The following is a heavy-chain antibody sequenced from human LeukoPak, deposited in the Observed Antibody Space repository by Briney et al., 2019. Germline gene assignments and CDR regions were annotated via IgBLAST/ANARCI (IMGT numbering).Heavy chain of an antibody. Sequence: GGSLRLSCAASGFTVSSNYMSWVRQAPGKGLEWVSVIYSGGSTYYANSVKGRFTISRDNSKNTLYLQINSLRAEDTAVYFCAKDRLGGPYFFHYWGQGTLVTVSS. J-gene: IGHJ4*02. CDR3: AKDRLGGPYFFHY. CDR1: GFTVSSNY. CDR2: IYSGGST. D-gene: IGHD3-16*01. V-gene: IGHV3-53*01.